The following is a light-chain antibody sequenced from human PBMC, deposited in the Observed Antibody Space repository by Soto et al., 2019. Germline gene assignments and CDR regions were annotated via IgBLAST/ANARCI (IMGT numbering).Light chain of an antibody. CDR3: QQFSSYPLT. CDR1: QSVSRY. Sequence: ELVFTQSPASLSLSQGERATVSCSASQSVSRYLAWYQHKVGQAPRLLIYDASSRATGIPARFSGSGSGTDFTLTISRLEPEDFAVYYRQQFSSYPLTFGGGTKVDIK. CDR2: DAS. V-gene: IGKV3-11*01. J-gene: IGKJ4*01.